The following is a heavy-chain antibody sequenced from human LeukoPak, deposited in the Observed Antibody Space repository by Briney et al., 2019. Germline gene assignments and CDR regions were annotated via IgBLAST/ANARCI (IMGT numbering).Heavy chain of an antibody. CDR2: IYYSGST. V-gene: IGHV4-30-4*01. Sequence: SETLSLTCTVSGGSISSGDYYWSWIRQPPGKGLEWIGYIYYSGSTYYNPSLKSRVTISVDTSKNQFSLKLSSVTAADTAVYYCARGRFSYGPYGDGGQGTLVTVAS. D-gene: IGHD5-18*01. CDR1: GGSISSGDYY. J-gene: IGHJ4*02. CDR3: ARGRFSYGPYGD.